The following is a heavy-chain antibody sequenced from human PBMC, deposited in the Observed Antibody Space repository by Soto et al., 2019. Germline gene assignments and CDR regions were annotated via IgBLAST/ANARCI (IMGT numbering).Heavy chain of an antibody. CDR2: TYYRSKWYN. V-gene: IGHV6-1*01. CDR3: ARDEAMVLDY. D-gene: IGHD5-18*01. Sequence: SQTLSLTCAISGDRVSSNSAAWNWTRQSPSRGLEWLGRTYYRSKWYNDYAVSVKTRITINPDTSKNQLSLQLNSVTPEDTAVYYCARDEAMVLDYWGQGTLVTVSS. J-gene: IGHJ4*02. CDR1: GDRVSSNSAA.